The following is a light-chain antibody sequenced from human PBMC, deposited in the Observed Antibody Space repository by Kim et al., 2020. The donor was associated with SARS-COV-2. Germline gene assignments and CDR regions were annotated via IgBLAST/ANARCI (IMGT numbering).Light chain of an antibody. J-gene: IGLJ3*02. V-gene: IGLV6-57*04. CDR1: SGSIVSSY. CDR2: EDN. CDR3: KSYGRNNWV. Sequence: NFMLTQPHSVSESAGKTVTISCTRTSGSIVSSYVQWYQQRPGSAPTTVIYEDNQRPSGVPDRFSGSIDVSTNSASLTISGLETEDEADYYCKSYGRNNWVFGGGTQLTVL.